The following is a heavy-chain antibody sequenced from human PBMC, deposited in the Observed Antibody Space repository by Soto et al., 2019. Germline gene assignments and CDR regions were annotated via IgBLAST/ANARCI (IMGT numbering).Heavy chain of an antibody. J-gene: IGHJ4*02. CDR3: AKGGRQWLVTSDFNY. CDR1: GFTFSDYA. CDR2: VSHDGRNT. V-gene: IGHV3-30*18. Sequence: VQLVESGGGVVQPGRSLRLSCAASGFTFSDYAMHWVRQAPGKGLEWVAVVSHDGRNTHYADSVKGRFTISRDRSKNTVSREMTSLRAGGTAVYYCAKGGRQWLVTSDFNYWGQGALVTVSS. D-gene: IGHD6-19*01.